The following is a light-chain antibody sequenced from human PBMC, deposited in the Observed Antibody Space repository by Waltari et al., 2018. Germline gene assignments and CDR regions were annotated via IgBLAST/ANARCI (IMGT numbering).Light chain of an antibody. J-gene: IGLJ3*02. V-gene: IGLV1-44*01. CDR2: YNN. CDR1: NSNSGSNT. Sequence: HSVMTQPPSASGTPGQRVTISCSGSNSNSGSNTVNWYQQLPGAAPKLLIYYNNQRPSGVPDRCSGSKSGTSASLAISGLQSEDEADYYCEAWDDILNGQVFGGGTKLTVL. CDR3: EAWDDILNGQV.